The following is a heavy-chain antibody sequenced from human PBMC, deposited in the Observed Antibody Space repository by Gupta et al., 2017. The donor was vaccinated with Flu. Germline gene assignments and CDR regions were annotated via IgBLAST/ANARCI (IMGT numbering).Heavy chain of an antibody. D-gene: IGHD2-2*02. Sequence: QVQLVQSGAEVKKPGASVKVSCKASGYTFTSYGISWVRQAPGQGLEWMGWISAYNGNTNYAQKLQGRVTMTTDTSTSTAYMELRSLRSDDTAVYYCARFSTDIVVVPAAIYGVFFDYWGQGTLVTVSS. CDR3: ARFSTDIVVVPAAIYGVFFDY. V-gene: IGHV1-18*01. J-gene: IGHJ4*02. CDR2: ISAYNGNT. CDR1: GYTFTSYG.